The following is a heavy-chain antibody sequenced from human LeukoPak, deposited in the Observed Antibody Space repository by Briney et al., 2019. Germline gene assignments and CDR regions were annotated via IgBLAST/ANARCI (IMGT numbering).Heavy chain of an antibody. CDR2: IKQDGSEK. V-gene: IGHV3-7*01. CDR3: ARDTSYYDSSGYYRY. Sequence: PGGSLRLSCAASGFTFSSYWMSWVRQAPGKGLEWVANIKQDGSEKYYVDSVKGRFTISRDNAKNSLYLQMNSLRAEDTAVYYCARDTSYYDSSGYYRYWGQGTLVTVSS. D-gene: IGHD3-22*01. CDR1: GFTFSSYW. J-gene: IGHJ4*02.